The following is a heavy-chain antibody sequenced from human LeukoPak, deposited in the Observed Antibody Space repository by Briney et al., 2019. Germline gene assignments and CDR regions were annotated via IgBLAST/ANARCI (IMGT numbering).Heavy chain of an antibody. V-gene: IGHV3-7*01. J-gene: IGHJ4*02. Sequence: GGSLRLSCAASGFTFSSYWMSWVRQAPGKGLEWVANKKQDGSKKYYVDSVKGRFTISRDKAKNSLHLQMNSLRAETTAVYYCAGTYYGSGRKGYFDYWGQGTLVTVSS. CDR2: KKQDGSKK. D-gene: IGHD3-10*01. CDR3: AGTYYGSGRKGYFDY. CDR1: GFTFSSYW.